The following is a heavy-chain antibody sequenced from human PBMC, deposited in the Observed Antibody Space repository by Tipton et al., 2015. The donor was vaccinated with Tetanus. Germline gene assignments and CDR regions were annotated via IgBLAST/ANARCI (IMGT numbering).Heavy chain of an antibody. D-gene: IGHD3-16*01. CDR3: ARDSRVLGPWFY. CDR1: GGSISSYY. J-gene: IGHJ4*02. Sequence: TLSLTCTVSGGSISSYYWSWIRQPPGKGLEWIGYIYYSGSTNYNPSLKSRVTISVDTSKNQFSLKLSSVTAADTAVYYCARDSRVLGPWFYWGQGILVTVSS. V-gene: IGHV4-59*12. CDR2: IYYSGST.